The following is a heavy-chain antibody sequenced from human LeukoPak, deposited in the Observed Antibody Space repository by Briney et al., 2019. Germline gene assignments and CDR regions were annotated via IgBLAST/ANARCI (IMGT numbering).Heavy chain of an antibody. J-gene: IGHJ4*02. V-gene: IGHV3-15*01. CDR3: TRAQGPHYYHSSGYPY. CDR1: VFTFSNAW. CDR2: INSKTDGGTT. D-gene: IGHD3-22*01. Sequence: GGSLRLSCAASVFTFSNAWMSGVRQAPGRGVEWGGRINSKTDGGTTDYAAPVKGRFTISRDDSKSIAYLKMNSLKTEDTAAYYCTRAQGPHYYHSSGYPYWGQGTLVTVSS.